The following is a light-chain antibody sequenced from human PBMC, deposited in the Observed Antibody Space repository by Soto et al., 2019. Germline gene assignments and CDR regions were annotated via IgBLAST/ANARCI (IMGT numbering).Light chain of an antibody. CDR2: KAT. CDR1: QSIGSG. CDR3: QQYTDFQYT. Sequence: DIQMTQSPSTLSASVGDGVTITCRASQSIGSGLAWYQQKPGKAPKLLIYKATNLQTGVPSRFSGSGSATDFSLTISSLQPVDSATYYCQQYTDFQYTFGQGTKVEI. V-gene: IGKV1-5*03. J-gene: IGKJ2*01.